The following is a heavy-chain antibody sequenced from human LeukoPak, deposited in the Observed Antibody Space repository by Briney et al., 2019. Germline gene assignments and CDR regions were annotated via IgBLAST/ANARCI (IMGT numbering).Heavy chain of an antibody. D-gene: IGHD3-10*01. CDR3: ARDGYVSGSHYNVWYGMDV. CDR1: GGSVNSGSNY. V-gene: IGHV4-61*01. CDR2: IYYSGST. Sequence: SETLSLTCTVSGGSVNSGSNYWSWNPPPPGQGLESIIYIYYSGSTHSNPSLNRRTAISVDTSKNQFSLKLTSVTAADTAVYYCARDGYVSGSHYNVWYGMDVWGKGNTVTVSS. J-gene: IGHJ6*04.